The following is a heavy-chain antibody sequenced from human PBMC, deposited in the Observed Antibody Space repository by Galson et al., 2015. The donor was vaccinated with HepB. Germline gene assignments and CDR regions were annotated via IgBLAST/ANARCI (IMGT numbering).Heavy chain of an antibody. V-gene: IGHV3-48*02. CDR1: GFTFSSYS. J-gene: IGHJ4*02. CDR3: ARVLTVGRFDY. D-gene: IGHD4-23*01. Sequence: SLRLSCAASGFTFSSYSMNWVRQAPGKGLEWVSYISSSSSTIYYADSVKGRFTISRDNAKNSLHLQMNSLRDEDTAVYYCARVLTVGRFDYWGQGTLVTVSS. CDR2: ISSSSSTI.